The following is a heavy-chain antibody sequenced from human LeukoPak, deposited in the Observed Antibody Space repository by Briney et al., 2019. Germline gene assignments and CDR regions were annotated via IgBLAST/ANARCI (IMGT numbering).Heavy chain of an antibody. J-gene: IGHJ6*02. D-gene: IGHD2-15*01. V-gene: IGHV4-59*01. Sequence: PSETLSLTCTVSGGSISSYYWSWIRQPPGKELEWIGYIYYSGSTNYNPSLKSRVTISVDMSKNQFSLKLSSVTAADTAVYYCARDLFIGGYYYGMDVWGQGTTVTVSS. CDR1: GGSISSYY. CDR3: ARDLFIGGYYYGMDV. CDR2: IYYSGST.